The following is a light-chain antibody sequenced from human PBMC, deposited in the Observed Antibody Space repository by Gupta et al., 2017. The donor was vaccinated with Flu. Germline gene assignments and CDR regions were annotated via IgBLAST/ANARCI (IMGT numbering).Light chain of an antibody. J-gene: IGLJ3*02. CDR3: YSTDTSGNHRV. CDR1: ALPKNY. Sequence: SYELTQPPSVSVSPGQTARITCSGDALPKNYAYWYQPKSGQAPVLIIYEDRKRPSGIPERFSGSSSGTMATLTISGAQGEDEADYYCYSTDTSGNHRVFGGGTKLTVL. CDR2: EDR. V-gene: IGLV3-10*01.